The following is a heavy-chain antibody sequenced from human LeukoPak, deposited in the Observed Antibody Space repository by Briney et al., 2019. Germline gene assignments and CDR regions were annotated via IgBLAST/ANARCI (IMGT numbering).Heavy chain of an antibody. CDR2: ISAYNGNT. J-gene: IGHJ6*02. Sequence: ASVKVSCKASGYTFTSYGISWVRQAPGQGLEWMGWISAYNGNTNYAQKLQGRVTMTTDTSTSTACMELRSLRSDDTAVYYCARDLFIAAAGTVYYYYGMDVWGQGTTVTVSS. D-gene: IGHD6-13*01. CDR3: ARDLFIAAAGTVYYYYGMDV. V-gene: IGHV1-18*01. CDR1: GYTFTSYG.